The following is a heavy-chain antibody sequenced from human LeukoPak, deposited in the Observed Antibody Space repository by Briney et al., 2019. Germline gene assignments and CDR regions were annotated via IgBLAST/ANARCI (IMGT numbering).Heavy chain of an antibody. V-gene: IGHV4-34*01. J-gene: IGHJ5*02. CDR2: INHSGST. Sequence: PSETLSLTCAVYGGSFSGYYWSWIRQPPGKGLEWIGEINHSGSTNYNPSLKSRVTISVDTSKNQFSLKLSSVTAADTAVYYCARGLSCYAWFDPWGQGTLVTVSS. D-gene: IGHD2-2*01. CDR3: ARGLSCYAWFDP. CDR1: GGSFSGYY.